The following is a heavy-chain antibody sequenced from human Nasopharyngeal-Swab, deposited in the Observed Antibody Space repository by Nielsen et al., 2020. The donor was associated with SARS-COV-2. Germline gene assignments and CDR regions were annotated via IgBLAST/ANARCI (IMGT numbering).Heavy chain of an antibody. D-gene: IGHD2-15*01. J-gene: IGHJ4*02. V-gene: IGHV3-73*01. Sequence: GESLKISCAASGFTFSDSAIHWVRQASGKGLEWVGRIRSKGNNYATAYAASVKSRFTIFRDDPTNTAYLQMNSLITEDTAVYYCTRCGGSCYTGKDYWGQGTLVTVSS. CDR3: TRCGGSCYTGKDY. CDR2: IRSKGNNYAT. CDR1: GFTFSDSA.